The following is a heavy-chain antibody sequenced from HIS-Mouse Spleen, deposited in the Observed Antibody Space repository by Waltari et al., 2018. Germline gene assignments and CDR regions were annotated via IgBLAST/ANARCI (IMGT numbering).Heavy chain of an antibody. J-gene: IGHJ2*01. Sequence: QVQLQESGPGLVKPSETLSLTCTVSGGSISSYYWSWIRQPAGKGLEWIGRIYTSSGTNYNPSLKSRVTMSVDTSKNQFSLKLSSVTAADTAVYYCARGENYAGYWYFDLWGRGTLITVSS. CDR2: IYTSSGT. CDR1: GGSISSYY. D-gene: IGHD1-7*01. CDR3: ARGENYAGYWYFDL. V-gene: IGHV4-4*07.